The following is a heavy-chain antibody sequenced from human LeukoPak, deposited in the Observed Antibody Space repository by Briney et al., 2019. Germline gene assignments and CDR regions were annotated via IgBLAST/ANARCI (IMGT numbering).Heavy chain of an antibody. V-gene: IGHV3-48*02. J-gene: IGHJ3*02. Sequence: GRSLRLSCAASGFTFSSYSMNWVRQAPGKGLEWFSYISSSTNTIYCADSVKGRFTISRDNAKNSLFLQMNSLRDEDTAVYYCARGGYGANDDAFDIWGQGTVVTVSS. CDR3: ARGGYGANDDAFDI. CDR2: ISSSTNTI. CDR1: GFTFSSYS. D-gene: IGHD4-23*01.